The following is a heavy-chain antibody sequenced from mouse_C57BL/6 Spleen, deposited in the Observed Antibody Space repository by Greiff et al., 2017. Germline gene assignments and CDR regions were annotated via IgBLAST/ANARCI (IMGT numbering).Heavy chain of an antibody. CDR1: GYSITSGYY. Sequence: EVKLQESGPGLVKPSQSLSLTCSVTGYSITSGYYWNWIRQFPGNKLEWMGYISYDGSNNYNPSLKNRISITRDTSKNQIFLKLNSVTTEDTATYYCARGNAMDYWGQGTSVTVSS. CDR2: ISYDGSN. CDR3: ARGNAMDY. V-gene: IGHV3-6*01. J-gene: IGHJ4*01.